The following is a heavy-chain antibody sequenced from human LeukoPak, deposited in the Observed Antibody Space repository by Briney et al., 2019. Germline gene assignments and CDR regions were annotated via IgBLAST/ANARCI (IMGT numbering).Heavy chain of an antibody. CDR1: GYSITNGYY. CDR3: ARQHDSYYYYYVDV. CDR2: LYHSDSI. Sequence: PSETLSLTCDVSGYSITNGYYWVWLRQPPGKGLEWIGSLYHSDSIYYNPSLRSRVTMSVDTSKNQFSLLLSFVTAANTAVYYCARQHDSYYYYYVDVWGKGTTVTVSS. D-gene: IGHD3-3*01. V-gene: IGHV4-38-2*01. J-gene: IGHJ6*03.